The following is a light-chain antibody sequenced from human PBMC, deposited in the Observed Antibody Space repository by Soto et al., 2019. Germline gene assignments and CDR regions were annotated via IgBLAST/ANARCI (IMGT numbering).Light chain of an antibody. Sequence: EIVLTQSPGTLSLSPGERATLSCRASQSVSSNYLAWYQQKPGRAPRLLIYGASSSATGIPDRLSGSGSGTDFTLTISRLEPEDFAVYYCQQYSSSPITFGQGTRLEIK. V-gene: IGKV3-20*01. CDR2: GAS. CDR3: QQYSSSPIT. J-gene: IGKJ5*01. CDR1: QSVSSNY.